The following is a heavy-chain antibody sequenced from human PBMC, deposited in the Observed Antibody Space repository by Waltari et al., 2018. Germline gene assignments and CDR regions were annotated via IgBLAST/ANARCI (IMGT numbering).Heavy chain of an antibody. J-gene: IGHJ6*02. Sequence: QVQLVQSGAEVKKPGSSVKVSCKASGGTFSSYTISWVRQAPGQGLEWMGRLIPILGIANYALKFQGRVTITADKSTSTAYMELSSLRSEDTAVYYCTSNRYGMDVWGQGTTVTVSS. CDR3: TSNRYGMDV. D-gene: IGHD4-4*01. CDR1: GGTFSSYT. V-gene: IGHV1-69*02. CDR2: LIPILGIA.